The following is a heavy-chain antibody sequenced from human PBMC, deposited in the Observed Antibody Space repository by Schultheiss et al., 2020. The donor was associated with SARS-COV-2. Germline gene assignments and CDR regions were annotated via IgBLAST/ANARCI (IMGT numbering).Heavy chain of an antibody. Sequence: ASVKVSCKASGGTFSSYAISWVRQAPGQGLEWMGGIIPNSGNTGYAQKFQGRVTMTRNTSISTAYMELSSLRSEDTAVYYCARQTGTLALDPWGQGTLVTVSS. CDR2: IIPNSGNT. D-gene: IGHD1-7*01. V-gene: IGHV1-8*02. J-gene: IGHJ5*02. CDR3: ARQTGTLALDP. CDR1: GGTFSSYA.